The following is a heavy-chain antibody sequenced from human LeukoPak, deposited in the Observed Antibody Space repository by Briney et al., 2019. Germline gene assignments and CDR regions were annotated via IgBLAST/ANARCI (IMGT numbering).Heavy chain of an antibody. D-gene: IGHD6-13*01. CDR2: INHSGST. J-gene: IGHJ5*02. V-gene: IGHV4-34*01. CDR3: ARLDLWGAAAGRALP. Sequence: SETLSLTCAVYGGSFSGYYWSWIRQPPGKGLEWIGEINHSGSTNYNPSLKSRVTISVDTSKNQFSLKLSSVTAADTAVYYCARLDLWGAAAGRALPWGQGTLVTVSS. CDR1: GGSFSGYY.